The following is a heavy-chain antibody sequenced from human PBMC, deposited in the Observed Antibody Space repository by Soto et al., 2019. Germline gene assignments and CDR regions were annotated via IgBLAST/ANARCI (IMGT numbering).Heavy chain of an antibody. D-gene: IGHD2-21*02. CDR3: ARVIPDLDGVTRLLGWFDP. J-gene: IGHJ5*02. CDR1: GGSVSSGSSY. V-gene: IGHV4-61*01. Sequence: QVQLQESGPGLVKPSDTLSRTCTVSGGSVSSGSSYWSWIRQPPGKGLEWSGYNYYSGSTNYNPSLKSRVTISVDTSKNQVYLKLSSVTAADTAVYYCARVIPDLDGVTRLLGWFDPWGQGTLVTVSS. CDR2: NYYSGST.